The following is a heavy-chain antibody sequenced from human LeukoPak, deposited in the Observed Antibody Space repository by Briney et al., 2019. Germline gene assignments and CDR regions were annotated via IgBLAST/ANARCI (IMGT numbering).Heavy chain of an antibody. CDR1: GFTFSSYE. CDR3: ARSRRDDYYYYYGIDV. Sequence: GGSLRLSCAASGFTFSSYEMTWVRQAPGKGLEWVSNISSSDTTIHYADSVKGRFTISRDNARNSLYLQMNSLRAEDTAVYYCARSRRDDYYYYYGIDVWGQETPVTVSS. V-gene: IGHV3-48*03. J-gene: IGHJ6*02. D-gene: IGHD5-24*01. CDR2: ISSSDTTI.